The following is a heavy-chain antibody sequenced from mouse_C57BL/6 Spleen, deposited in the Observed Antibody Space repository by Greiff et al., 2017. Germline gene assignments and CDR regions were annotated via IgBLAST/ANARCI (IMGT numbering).Heavy chain of an antibody. J-gene: IGHJ2*01. Sequence: EVQLVESGGDLVKPGGSLKLSCAASGFTFSSYGMSWVRQTPDKRLEWVATISSGGSYTYYPDSVKGRSTISRGNAKNTLYLQMSSLTSEDTARYYCGGRHYCDGSSHEDDYFDYWGQGTTLTVSS. D-gene: IGHD1-1*01. CDR2: ISSGGSYT. V-gene: IGHV5-6*01. CDR3: GGRHYCDGSSHEDDYFDY. CDR1: GFTFSSYG.